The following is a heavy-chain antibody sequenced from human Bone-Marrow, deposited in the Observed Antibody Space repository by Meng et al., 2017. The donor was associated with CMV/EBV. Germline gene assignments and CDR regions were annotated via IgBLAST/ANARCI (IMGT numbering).Heavy chain of an antibody. CDR2: IYYSGST. V-gene: IGHV4-61*01. Sequence: SETLSLTCTVSGGSVSSGSYYWSWIRQPPGKGLEWIGYIYYSGSTNYNPSLKSGVTISVDTSKNQFSLKLSSVPAADTAVYYGARAPYYDFWCGYSNWYFDLWGRGTLVTVSS. D-gene: IGHD3-3*01. CDR3: ARAPYYDFWCGYSNWYFDL. J-gene: IGHJ2*01. CDR1: GGSVSSGSYY.